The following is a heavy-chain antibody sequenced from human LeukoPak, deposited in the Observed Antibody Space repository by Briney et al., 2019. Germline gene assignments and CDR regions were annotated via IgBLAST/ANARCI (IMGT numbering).Heavy chain of an antibody. CDR3: TTEDYDILTDRQVQH. Sequence: GGSLRLSCAASGFTFSNAWMSWVRQAPGKGLEWVGRIKSKTDGGTTDYAAPVKGRFTISRDDSKNTLYLQMNSLKTEDTAVYYCTTEDYDILTDRQVQHWGQGTLVTVSS. J-gene: IGHJ1*01. V-gene: IGHV3-15*01. CDR1: GFTFSNAW. D-gene: IGHD3-9*01. CDR2: IKSKTDGGTT.